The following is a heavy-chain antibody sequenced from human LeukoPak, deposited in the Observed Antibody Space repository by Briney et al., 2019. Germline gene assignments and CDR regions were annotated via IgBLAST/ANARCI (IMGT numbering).Heavy chain of an antibody. D-gene: IGHD3-22*01. Sequence: SETLSLTCTVSGYSISSGYYWGWIRQPPGKGLEWIGSIYHSGSTYYNPSLKSRVTISVDTSKNQCSLKLNSVSAADSAVYYCARFSPFFDSSVHYLDYWGPGILVTVSS. V-gene: IGHV4-38-2*02. CDR3: ARFSPFFDSSVHYLDY. J-gene: IGHJ4*02. CDR1: GYSISSGYY. CDR2: IYHSGST.